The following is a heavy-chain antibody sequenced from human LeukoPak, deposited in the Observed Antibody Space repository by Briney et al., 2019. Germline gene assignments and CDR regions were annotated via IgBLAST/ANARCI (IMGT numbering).Heavy chain of an antibody. D-gene: IGHD1-26*01. V-gene: IGHV4-59*08. CDR2: IYYSGST. CDR1: GGSISSYY. CDR3: ASSVGATIIDY. J-gene: IGHJ4*02. Sequence: SETLSLTCTVSGGSISSYYWSWIRQPPGKGLEWIGYIYYSGSTNYNPSLKSRVTISVDTSKNQFSPKLSSVTAADTAVYYCASSVGATIIDYWGQGTLVTVSS.